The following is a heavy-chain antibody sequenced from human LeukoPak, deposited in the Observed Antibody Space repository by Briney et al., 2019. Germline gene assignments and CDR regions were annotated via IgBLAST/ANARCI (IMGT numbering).Heavy chain of an antibody. J-gene: IGHJ6*02. CDR3: ASCRSTSYYYYGMDV. D-gene: IGHD2-2*01. Sequence: GASVKVSCKASGGTFSSYAISWVRQAPGQGLEWMGRIIPILGIANYAQKFQGRVTITADKSTSTAYMELSSLRSEDTAVYYCASCRSTSYYYYGMDVWGQGTTVTVSS. V-gene: IGHV1-69*04. CDR2: IIPILGIA. CDR1: GGTFSSYA.